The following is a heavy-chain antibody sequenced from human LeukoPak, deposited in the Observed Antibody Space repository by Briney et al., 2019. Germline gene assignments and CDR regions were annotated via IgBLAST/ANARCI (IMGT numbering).Heavy chain of an antibody. CDR2: ISGSGSPI. CDR3: ARDLTYAFDI. Sequence: GGSLRLSCEASGFTFSSHSFNWVRQAPGGGLEWLSYISGSGSPIRYADSVKGRFSISRDNAKNSLYLQMNSLRAEDTAVYYCARDLTYAFDIWGQGTMVTVSS. V-gene: IGHV3-48*01. CDR1: GFTFSSHS. J-gene: IGHJ3*02. D-gene: IGHD3-9*01.